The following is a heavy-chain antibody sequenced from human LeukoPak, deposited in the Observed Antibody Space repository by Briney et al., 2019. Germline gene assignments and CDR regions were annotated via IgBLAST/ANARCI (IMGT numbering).Heavy chain of an antibody. Sequence: GGSLRLSCAASGFTFSSYAMSWVRQAPGKGLEWVSAISGSGGSTYYADSVKGRFTISRDNSKNTLYLQMNSLRAEDTAVYYCAKDGDIVVVVASHYFDYWGQGTLVTVSS. CDR1: GFTFSSYA. CDR2: ISGSGGST. D-gene: IGHD2-15*01. V-gene: IGHV3-23*01. CDR3: AKDGDIVVVVASHYFDY. J-gene: IGHJ4*02.